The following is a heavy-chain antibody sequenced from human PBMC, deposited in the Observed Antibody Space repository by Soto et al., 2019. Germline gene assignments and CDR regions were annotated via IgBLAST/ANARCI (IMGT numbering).Heavy chain of an antibody. V-gene: IGHV3-23*01. CDR2: ISSSGGST. Sequence: GGSLRLSCAASGFTFSSYAMSWVRQAPGKGLEWVSVISSSGGSTYYADSVKGRFTISRDSSKNTVYLQMNSLRVEDTAVYYCAEDCIPDSIYSLDYWGQGALVTVSS. D-gene: IGHD3-22*01. CDR3: AEDCIPDSIYSLDY. CDR1: GFTFSSYA. J-gene: IGHJ4*02.